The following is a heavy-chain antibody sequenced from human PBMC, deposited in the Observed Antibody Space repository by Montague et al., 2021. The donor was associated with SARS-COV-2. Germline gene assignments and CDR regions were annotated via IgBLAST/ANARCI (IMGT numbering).Heavy chain of an antibody. Sequence: PALVKPTQTLTLTCTFSGFSLNASGVGVGWIRQPPGKTLEWLASIYWDDDKRYSPSLKTRLTITKDTSKSQVVLRMTNVDPVDTATSYWAHSPIGRGFWGQGTMVTVSA. D-gene: IGHD1-26*01. CDR1: GFSLNASGVG. CDR2: IYWDDDK. V-gene: IGHV2-5*02. J-gene: IGHJ4*02. CDR3: AHSPIGRGF.